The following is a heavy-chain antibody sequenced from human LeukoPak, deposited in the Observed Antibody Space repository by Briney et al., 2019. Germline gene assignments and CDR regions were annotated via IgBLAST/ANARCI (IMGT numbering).Heavy chain of an antibody. CDR1: GYTLTELS. CDR2: FDPEDGET. J-gene: IGHJ4*02. Sequence: GASVKVSCKVSGYTLTELSMHWVRQAPGKGLEWMGGFDPEDGETIYAQKFQGRVTMTEDTSTDTAYMELSSLRSEDTAVYYCATMGDTVVVPAASSGYFFDYWGQGTLVTVSS. CDR3: ATMGDTVVVPAASSGYFFDY. D-gene: IGHD2-2*01. V-gene: IGHV1-24*01.